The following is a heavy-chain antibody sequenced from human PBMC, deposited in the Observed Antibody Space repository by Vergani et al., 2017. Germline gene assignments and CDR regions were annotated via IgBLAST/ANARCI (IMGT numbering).Heavy chain of an antibody. D-gene: IGHD2-21*02. CDR1: GATFRSNT. Sequence: QVQLVQSGAEVKKPGSSVKVSCKASGATFRSNTISWVRQVPGQGLEWMGRIIPVLGKTKYAQDFQGRLTLTADTSTSTAYMELTSLRSQDMAVYYCARDPRGYGGDPEDYYYGMDVWGQGTTVTVSS. CDR2: IIPVLGKT. J-gene: IGHJ6*02. V-gene: IGHV1-69*08. CDR3: ARDPRGYGGDPEDYYYGMDV.